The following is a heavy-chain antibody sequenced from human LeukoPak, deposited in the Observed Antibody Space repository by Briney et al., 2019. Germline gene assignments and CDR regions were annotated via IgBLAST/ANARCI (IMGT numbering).Heavy chain of an antibody. Sequence: GGSLRLSCAASGFTFSSYAMTWVRQTPEKGLQWVSAISGAGGNTYYADSVKGRFTISRDNSKNTLYLQLNSLRAEDTAIHYCAKQRQLIRGGVDYWGQGTQVTVSS. D-gene: IGHD6-13*01. V-gene: IGHV3-23*01. J-gene: IGHJ4*02. CDR2: ISGAGGNT. CDR3: AKQRQLIRGGVDY. CDR1: GFTFSSYA.